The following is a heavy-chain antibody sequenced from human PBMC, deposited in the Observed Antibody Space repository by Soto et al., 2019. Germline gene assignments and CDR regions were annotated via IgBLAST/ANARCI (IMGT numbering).Heavy chain of an antibody. CDR3: ARDHYYDSSGYLGFLDY. V-gene: IGHV1-69*01. CDR1: GGTFSSYA. Sequence: VKVSCKASGGTFSSYAISWVRQAPGQGLEWMGGIIPIFGTANYAQKFQGRVTITADESTSTAYMELSSLRSEDTAVYYCARDHYYDSSGYLGFLDYWGQGTLVTVSS. CDR2: IIPIFGTA. D-gene: IGHD3-22*01. J-gene: IGHJ4*02.